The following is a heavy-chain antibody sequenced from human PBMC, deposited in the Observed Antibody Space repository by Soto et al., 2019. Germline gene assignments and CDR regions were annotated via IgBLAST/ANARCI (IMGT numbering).Heavy chain of an antibody. V-gene: IGHV4-59*01. D-gene: IGHD3-22*01. Sequence: SETLSLTCTVSGGSISSYYWSWIRQPPGKGLEWIGYIYYSGSTNYNPSLKSRVTISVDTSKNQFSLKLSSVTAADTAVYYCARMRGTYDSSGFDYWGQGTLVTVSS. CDR2: IYYSGST. J-gene: IGHJ4*02. CDR3: ARMRGTYDSSGFDY. CDR1: GGSISSYY.